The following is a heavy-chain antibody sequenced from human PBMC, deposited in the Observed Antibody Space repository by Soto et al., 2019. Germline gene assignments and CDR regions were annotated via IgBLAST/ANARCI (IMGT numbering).Heavy chain of an antibody. V-gene: IGHV4-34*01. J-gene: IGHJ5*02. CDR1: GGSLSGYY. CDR3: ARVWGSEAGTRRFDP. CDR2: IDHSGST. D-gene: IGHD6-13*01. Sequence: PSETLSLTCAVYGGSLSGYYWSWIRQPPGKGLEWIGEIDHSGSTNYNPSLKSRSTISVDTSKNQFSLTLSSVTAADTAVYYCARVWGSEAGTRRFDPWGQGTLVTVSS.